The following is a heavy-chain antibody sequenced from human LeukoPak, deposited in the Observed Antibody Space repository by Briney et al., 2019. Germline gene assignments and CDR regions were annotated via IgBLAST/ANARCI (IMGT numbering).Heavy chain of an antibody. D-gene: IGHD3-10*01. CDR3: AGSTDYGSGSYSPYYFDY. J-gene: IGHJ4*02. CDR1: GGSISSYY. Sequence: PSETLSLTCTVSGGSISSYYWSWLRQPPGKGLEWIGYIYYSGSTNYNPSLKSRVTISVDTSKNHFSLKLSSVTAADTAVYYGAGSTDYGSGSYSPYYFDYWGQGTLVTVSS. V-gene: IGHV4-59*01. CDR2: IYYSGST.